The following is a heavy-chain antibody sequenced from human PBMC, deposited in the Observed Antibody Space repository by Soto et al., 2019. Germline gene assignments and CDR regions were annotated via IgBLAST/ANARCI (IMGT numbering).Heavy chain of an antibody. J-gene: IGHJ6*02. CDR3: ASLAVAEPYYYYGMDV. CDR1: GYSFTNYW. D-gene: IGHD6-19*01. Sequence: GESLKISCKGSGYSFTNYWIGWVRQMPGKGLEWMGTIYPGDSDTRYSPSFQGQVTISADKSISTAYLQWSSLKASDTAMYYCASLAVAEPYYYYGMDVWGQGTTVTVS. V-gene: IGHV5-51*01. CDR2: IYPGDSDT.